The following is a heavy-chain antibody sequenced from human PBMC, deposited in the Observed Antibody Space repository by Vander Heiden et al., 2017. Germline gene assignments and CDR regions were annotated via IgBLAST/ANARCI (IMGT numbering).Heavy chain of an antibody. CDR2: ISGSGGSR. CDR3: AKGVIAGSDYYYYGMDV. D-gene: IGHD3-22*01. Sequence: EVQLLESGGGLVQPGGSMRLSGAASGFTFSTYAMSWVRQAPGKGLQWVSVISGSGGSRYYADSVKGRFTISRDNSKNTLSLQMNSLRAEDTAVYYCAKGVIAGSDYYYYGMDVWGQGTTVTVFS. V-gene: IGHV3-23*01. J-gene: IGHJ6*02. CDR1: GFTFSTYA.